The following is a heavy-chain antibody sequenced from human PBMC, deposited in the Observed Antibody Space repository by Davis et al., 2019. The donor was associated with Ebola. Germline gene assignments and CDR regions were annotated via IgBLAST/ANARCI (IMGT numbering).Heavy chain of an antibody. V-gene: IGHV7-4-1*02. J-gene: IGHJ4*02. CDR1: RSPFTDFA. Sequence: ASVPVSCKASRSPFTDFAINWLRQAPGQKFEWLGWITTNTASPTYARGFSERFVFSLDTSVNTAFLQINNLRAEDTAIYYCARGMGELALNWGQGTLVTVSS. D-gene: IGHD3-16*01. CDR3: ARGMGELALN. CDR2: ITTNTASP.